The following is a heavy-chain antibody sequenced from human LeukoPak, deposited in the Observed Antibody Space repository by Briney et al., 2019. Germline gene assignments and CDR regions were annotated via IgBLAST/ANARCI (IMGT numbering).Heavy chain of an antibody. CDR2: ISHDGSHK. D-gene: IGHD4-23*01. CDR1: GFTFSRFS. V-gene: IGHV3-30*04. Sequence: PGGSLRLSCLASGFTFSRFSMHWVRQAPGNGLEWVAVISHDGSHKYYADSVRGRFTISRDDSKNTLSLQMNTLRPEDTALFYCARDPNRLADYGGDYFDHWGQGTLVTVSS. CDR3: ARDPNRLADYGGDYFDH. J-gene: IGHJ4*02.